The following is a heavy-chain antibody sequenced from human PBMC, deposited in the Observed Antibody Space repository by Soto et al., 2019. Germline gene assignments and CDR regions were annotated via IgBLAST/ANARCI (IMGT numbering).Heavy chain of an antibody. V-gene: IGHV1-3*01. Sequence: DSVKVCYKAAGYTVTSYAMHWVRQAPGQRLEWMGWINAGNGNTKYSQKFQGRVTMTRDTSTSTVYMELSSLRSEDTAVYYCARSLVATKIFNFDYWGQGTLVTVSS. J-gene: IGHJ4*02. CDR3: ARSLVATKIFNFDY. CDR2: INAGNGNT. CDR1: GYTVTSYA. D-gene: IGHD5-12*01.